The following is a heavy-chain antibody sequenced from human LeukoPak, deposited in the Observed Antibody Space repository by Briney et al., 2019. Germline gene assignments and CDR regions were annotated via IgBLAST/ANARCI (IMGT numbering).Heavy chain of an antibody. D-gene: IGHD2-2*01. CDR1: GGSISSYY. V-gene: IGHV4-4*07. CDR3: ARAGVPAAILEYYFDY. Sequence: PSETLSLTCTVSGGSISSYYWSWIRQPAGKGLEWIGRIYTSGSTNCNPSLKSRVTMSVDTSKNQFSLKLSSVTAADTAVYYCARAGVPAAILEYYFDYWGQGTLVTVSS. CDR2: IYTSGST. J-gene: IGHJ4*02.